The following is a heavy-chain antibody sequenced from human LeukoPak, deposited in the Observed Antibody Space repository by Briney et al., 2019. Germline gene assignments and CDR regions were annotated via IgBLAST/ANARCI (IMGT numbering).Heavy chain of an antibody. CDR3: TRVGYIDEGIDY. J-gene: IGHJ4*02. D-gene: IGHD5-24*01. CDR1: GFPFSSYW. V-gene: IGHV3-7*04. CDR2: IKQDGSKK. Sequence: GGSLRLSCVASGFPFSSYWMTWVRQAPGKGLEWVANIKQDGSKKSYVDSVKGRFTISRDNAKNSLYLQMNSLRAEDTAIYYCTRVGYIDEGIDYWGQGTLVTASS.